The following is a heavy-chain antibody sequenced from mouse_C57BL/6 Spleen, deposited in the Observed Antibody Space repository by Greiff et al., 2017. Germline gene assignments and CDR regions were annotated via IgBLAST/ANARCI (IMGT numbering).Heavy chain of an antibody. CDR2: ISSGSSTI. V-gene: IGHV5-17*01. Sequence: EVQRVESGGGLVKPGGSLKLSCAASGFTFSDYGMHWVRQAPEKGLEWVAYISSGSSTIYYADTVKGRFTISRDNAKNTLFLQMTSLRSEDTAMXYCARGWTAQASWFAYWGQGTLVTVSA. CDR3: ARGWTAQASWFAY. J-gene: IGHJ3*01. CDR1: GFTFSDYG. D-gene: IGHD3-2*02.